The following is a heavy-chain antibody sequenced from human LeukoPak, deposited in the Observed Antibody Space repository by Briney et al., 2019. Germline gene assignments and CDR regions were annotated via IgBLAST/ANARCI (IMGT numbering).Heavy chain of an antibody. J-gene: IGHJ4*02. CDR3: ARSYSDDYVWGSYRWVDY. CDR1: GGSISSSSYY. CDR2: IFYSGST. V-gene: IGHV4-39*07. D-gene: IGHD3-16*02. Sequence: SATLSLTCTVSGGSISSSSYYWGWVRQPPGKGLEWIGSIFYSGSTYNHPSLKSPVTISVDTSKIQISLKLSSVTAADTAVYDCARSYSDDYVWGSYRWVDYWGQGTLVTVSS.